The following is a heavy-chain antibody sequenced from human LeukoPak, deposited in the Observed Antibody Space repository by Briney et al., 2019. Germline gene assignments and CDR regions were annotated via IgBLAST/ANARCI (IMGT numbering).Heavy chain of an antibody. D-gene: IGHD3-22*01. CDR1: GYSFTNYW. CDR2: IYPGDSDT. Sequence: GESLKISCKGSGYSFTNYWIGWVRQMPGKGLEWMGIIYPGDSDTRYSPSFQGQVTISADKSISTAYLQWSSLKASDTAMYYCARHSAFSGSYDAFDIWGQGTMVTVPS. J-gene: IGHJ3*02. V-gene: IGHV5-51*01. CDR3: ARHSAFSGSYDAFDI.